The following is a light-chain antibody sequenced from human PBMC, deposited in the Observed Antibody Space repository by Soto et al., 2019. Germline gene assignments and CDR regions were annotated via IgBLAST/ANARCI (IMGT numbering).Light chain of an antibody. CDR3: QQSYSTPRIT. CDR2: AAS. V-gene: IGKV1-39*01. Sequence: DIQMTNSPSSLPASVRDRVTITCRPSQSISSYLNWYQQKPGKAPKLLIYAASSLQSGVPSRFSGSGSGTDFTLTISSLQPEDFATYYCQQSYSTPRITFGQGTRLEIK. CDR1: QSISSY. J-gene: IGKJ5*01.